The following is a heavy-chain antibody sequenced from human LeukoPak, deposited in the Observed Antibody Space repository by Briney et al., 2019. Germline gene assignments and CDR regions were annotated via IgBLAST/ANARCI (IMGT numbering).Heavy chain of an antibody. J-gene: IGHJ3*02. CDR2: ITGTADKT. D-gene: IGHD6-19*01. CDR1: GFTFTNYV. V-gene: IGHV3-23*01. Sequence: GGSLRLSCAASGFTFTNYVMNWVRQAPGKGLEWVSSITGTADKTYDADSVKGRFTISRDNSKNTLSLQMSSLRVEDTAIYYCARRGGSRGWGAFDIWGQGTIVAVSS. CDR3: ARRGGSRGWGAFDI.